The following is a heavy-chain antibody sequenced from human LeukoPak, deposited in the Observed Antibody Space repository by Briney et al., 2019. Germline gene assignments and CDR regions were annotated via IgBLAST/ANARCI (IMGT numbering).Heavy chain of an antibody. CDR3: AKDQGVSGEYY. CDR1: GFTVSSNY. J-gene: IGHJ4*02. Sequence: GGSLRLSCAASGFTVSSNYMSWVRQAPGKGLEWVSVIYSGGSTYYADSVKGRFTISRDNSKNTLYLQMNSLRAEGTAVYYCAKDQGVSGEYYWGQGTLVTVSS. D-gene: IGHD3-16*01. V-gene: IGHV3-53*01. CDR2: IYSGGST.